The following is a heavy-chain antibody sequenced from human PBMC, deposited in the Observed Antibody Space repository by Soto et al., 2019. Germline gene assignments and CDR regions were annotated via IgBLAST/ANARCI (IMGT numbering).Heavy chain of an antibody. J-gene: IGHJ6*02. CDR2: IYYTGST. CDR3: ARGLQMPFYGMDV. Sequence: QVQLQESGPGLVKPSETLSLTCTVSGGSVSSGDYYWNWIRQPPGKGLEWIGYIYYTGSTNYNPSLKSRVTISVDTSKNQFSLKMSSVTAADTAVYYCARGLQMPFYGMDVWGQGTTVTVSS. V-gene: IGHV4-61*08. D-gene: IGHD2-2*01. CDR1: GGSVSSGDYY.